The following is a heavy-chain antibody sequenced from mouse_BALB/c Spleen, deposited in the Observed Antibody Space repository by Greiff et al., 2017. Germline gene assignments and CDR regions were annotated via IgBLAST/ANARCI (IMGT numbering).Heavy chain of an antibody. CDR3: AREGSLAWFAY. D-gene: IGHD6-2*01. V-gene: IGHV1-87*01. CDR2: IYPGDGDT. Sequence: QVQLKQSGAELARPGASVKLSCKASGYTFTSYWMQWVKQRPGQGLEWIGAIYPGDGDTRYTQKFKGKATLTADKSSSTAYMQLSSLASEDSAVYYCAREGSLAWFAYWGQGTLVTVSA. J-gene: IGHJ3*01. CDR1: GYTFTSYW.